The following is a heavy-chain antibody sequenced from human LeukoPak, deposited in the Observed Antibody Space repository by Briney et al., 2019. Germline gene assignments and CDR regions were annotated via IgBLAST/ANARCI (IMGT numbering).Heavy chain of an antibody. D-gene: IGHD3-22*01. CDR1: GFTFSSYS. Sequence: GGSLRLSCAASGFTFSSYSMNWVRQAPGKGLEWVPSISSSSSYIYYADSVKGRFTISRDNAKNSLYLQMNSLRAEDTAVYYCARGGYYDSSGFIFDPWGQGTLVTVSS. J-gene: IGHJ5*02. CDR2: ISSSSSYI. CDR3: ARGGYYDSSGFIFDP. V-gene: IGHV3-21*01.